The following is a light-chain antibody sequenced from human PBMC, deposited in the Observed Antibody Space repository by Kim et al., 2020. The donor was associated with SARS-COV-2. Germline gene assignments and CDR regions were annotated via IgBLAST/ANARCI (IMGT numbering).Light chain of an antibody. CDR1: SNNVGNQG. CDR2: RNN. V-gene: IGLV10-54*01. CDR3: SAWDSSLSAHV. Sequence: QAGLTQPPSVSKGLRQTATLTCTGNSNNVGNQGAAWLQQHQGHPPKLLSYRNNNRPSGISERLSASRSGNTASLTITGLQPEDEADYYCSAWDSSLSAHVFGGGTNLSVL. J-gene: IGLJ3*02.